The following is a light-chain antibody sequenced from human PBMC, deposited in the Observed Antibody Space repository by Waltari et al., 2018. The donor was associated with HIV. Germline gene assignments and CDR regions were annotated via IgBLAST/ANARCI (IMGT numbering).Light chain of an antibody. CDR2: GAS. V-gene: IGKV3-20*01. Sequence: ASQSVSSSYLAWYQQKPGQAPRLLIYGASSRATGIPDRFSGSGSGTDFTLTISRLEPEDFAVYYCQQYGSSPRTFGQGTKVEIK. CDR1: QSVSSSY. J-gene: IGKJ1*01. CDR3: QQYGSSPRT.